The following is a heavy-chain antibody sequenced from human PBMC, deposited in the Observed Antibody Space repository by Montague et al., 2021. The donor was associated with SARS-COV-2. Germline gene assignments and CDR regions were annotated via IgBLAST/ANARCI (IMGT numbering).Heavy chain of an antibody. J-gene: IGHJ5*02. CDR1: GGSIVTGDYY. CDR2: IFHSGTT. D-gene: IGHD1-14*01. V-gene: IGHV4-39*02. CDR3: VREYTGPFQAS. Sequence: SETLSLTCSVSGGSIVTGDYYWAWSRQPPGKGLEGIGSIFHSGTTYYAPSLRGRVTISVDTSKNQFSLKLNSVTAADTAFYYCVREYTGPFQASWGQGTLVAVSS.